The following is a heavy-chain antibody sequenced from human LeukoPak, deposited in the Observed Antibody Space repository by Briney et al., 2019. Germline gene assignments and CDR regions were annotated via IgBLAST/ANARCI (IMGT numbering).Heavy chain of an antibody. V-gene: IGHV1-69*13. Sequence: ASVKVSCKASGGTFSSYGISWVRQAPRQGLEWMGGIIPIFDTAKYAQKLQGRVTITADESTSTAYMELSSLRSEDTAVYYCARLWGGYDAGLMIDYWGQGTLVTVSS. CDR2: IIPIFDTA. J-gene: IGHJ4*02. D-gene: IGHD5-12*01. CDR1: GGTFSSYG. CDR3: ARLWGGYDAGLMIDY.